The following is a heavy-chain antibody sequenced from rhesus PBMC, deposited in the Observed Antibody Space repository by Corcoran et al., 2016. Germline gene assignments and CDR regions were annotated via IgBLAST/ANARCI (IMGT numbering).Heavy chain of an antibody. J-gene: IGHJ4*01. Sequence: QVQLQESGPGLVRPSETLPLTCAVSGASIGDHYWSWLRLAPGRGLEWIGGIYGPRGTTDYNPSFNSRVAISIDTSNNKLSLSLKSVTAADTAVYYCAKAGVATDFDYWGQGVLVTVSS. CDR1: GASIGDHY. CDR3: AKAGVATDFDY. D-gene: IGHD1-44*01. V-gene: IGHV4S2*01. CDR2: IYGPRGTT.